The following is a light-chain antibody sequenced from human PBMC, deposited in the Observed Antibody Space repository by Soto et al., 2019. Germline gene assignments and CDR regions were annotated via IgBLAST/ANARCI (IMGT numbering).Light chain of an antibody. J-gene: IGLJ3*02. Sequence: SYELTQPPSVSVAPGQTARITCGGSKLGSESVHWYRQKPGQAPELVVYDDSDRPSGIPERFSGSNSGHTATLTINRVEAGDEADYYCQVWDSSDNHVVFGGGTKLTVL. V-gene: IGLV3-21*02. CDR1: KLGSES. CDR2: DDS. CDR3: QVWDSSDNHVV.